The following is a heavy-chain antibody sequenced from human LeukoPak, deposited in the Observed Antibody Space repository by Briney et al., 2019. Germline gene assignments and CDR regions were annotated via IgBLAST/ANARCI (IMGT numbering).Heavy chain of an antibody. CDR2: IFPIYGIT. D-gene: IGHD1-26*01. V-gene: IGHV1-69*13. Sequence: GASVKVSCKASGGTFNTYAISWVRQAPGQGLEWMGGIFPIYGITNYAQKFQGRVTITADESTSTAYMELSSLRSEDTAVYYCARDPDRNNIVGATMNYYYYMDVWGKGTTVTVSS. J-gene: IGHJ6*03. CDR1: GGTFNTYA. CDR3: ARDPDRNNIVGATMNYYYYMDV.